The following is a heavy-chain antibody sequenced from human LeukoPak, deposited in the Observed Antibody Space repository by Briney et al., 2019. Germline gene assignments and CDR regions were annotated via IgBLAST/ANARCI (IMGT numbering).Heavy chain of an antibody. J-gene: IGHJ4*02. V-gene: IGHV3-23*01. CDR3: AREYSSSFDY. D-gene: IGHD6-6*01. CDR1: GFTFSSHG. Sequence: GGSLRLSCAASGFTFSSHGMSWVRQAPGKGLEWVSTISGSGDNTYYADSVKGRFTISRDNSKNTLYLQMNSLRAEDTAVYYCAREYSSSFDYWGQGTLVTVSS. CDR2: ISGSGDNT.